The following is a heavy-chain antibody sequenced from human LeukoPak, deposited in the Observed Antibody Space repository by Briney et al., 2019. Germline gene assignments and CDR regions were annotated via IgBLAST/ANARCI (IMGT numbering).Heavy chain of an antibody. D-gene: IGHD2-15*01. CDR3: ARARYCSGGSCYYGLDV. J-gene: IGHJ6*02. Sequence: SQTLSLTCVISEDSVFSNSAAWNWIRQSPSRGLEWLGRTYYRSKWFDDYAVSVKSRITINPDTSKNQFSLQLNSVTPEDTAVYYCARARYCSGGSCYYGLDVWGQGTTVTVSS. V-gene: IGHV6-1*01. CDR2: TYYRSKWFD. CDR1: EDSVFSNSAA.